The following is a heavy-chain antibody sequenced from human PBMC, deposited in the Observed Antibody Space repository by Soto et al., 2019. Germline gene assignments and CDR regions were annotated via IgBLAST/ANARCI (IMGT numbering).Heavy chain of an antibody. J-gene: IGHJ4*02. CDR3: ASQYHRSSRNFDH. CDR1: GFTFRTYY. CDR2: ISAGSSNI. V-gene: IGHV3-21*01. D-gene: IGHD3-10*01. Sequence: GGSLRLACAASGFTFRTYYMIWVRQAPGKGLGWVSSISAGSSNIYYAPSVKGRFTISRDNAKNSLYLQINGLRAEDTAVYYCASQYHRSSRNFDHWGPGTLVTVSS.